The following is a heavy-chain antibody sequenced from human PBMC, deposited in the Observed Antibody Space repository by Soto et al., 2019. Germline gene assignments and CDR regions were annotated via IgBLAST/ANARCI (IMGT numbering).Heavy chain of an antibody. CDR1: GDSVSSNSAA. D-gene: IGHD6-13*01. CDR3: ARDAQGAIAAEPRFDY. V-gene: IGHV6-1*01. Sequence: QVQLQQSGPGLVKPSQTLSLTCAISGDSVSSNSAAWNWIRQSPSRGLEWLGRTYYRSKWYNDYAVSLNSLIPINPDKSKNQFYLQLNSVTPQDTAVYYCARDAQGAIAAEPRFDYWGQGTLVTVSS. J-gene: IGHJ4*02. CDR2: TYYRSKWYN.